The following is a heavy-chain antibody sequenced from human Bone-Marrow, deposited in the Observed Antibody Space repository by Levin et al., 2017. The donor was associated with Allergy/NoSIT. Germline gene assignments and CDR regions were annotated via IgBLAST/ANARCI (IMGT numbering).Heavy chain of an antibody. J-gene: IGHJ4*02. CDR2: ITDDGSNT. V-gene: IGHV3-74*01. Sequence: SCAASGFTFSRYWMHWVRQAPGKGLVWVSRITDDGSNTIYADSVKGRFTISRDNAENTLYLQMNSLRVEDTAVYYCARDKGVPAAMDSWGQGTLVTVSS. CDR1: GFTFSRYW. D-gene: IGHD2-2*01. CDR3: ARDKGVPAAMDS.